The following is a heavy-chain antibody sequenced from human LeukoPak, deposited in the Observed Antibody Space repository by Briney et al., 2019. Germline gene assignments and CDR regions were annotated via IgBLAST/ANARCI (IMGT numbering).Heavy chain of an antibody. CDR1: GGFISSSSYY. V-gene: IGHV4-61*02. J-gene: IGHJ4*02. CDR2: IYTSGST. D-gene: IGHD6-19*01. Sequence: SETLSLTCTVSGGFISSSSYYWSWIRQPAGKGLEWIGRIYTSGSTNYNPSLKSRVTMSVDTSKNQFSLKLSSVTAADTAVYYCARVEGSSGWYIDYWGQGTLVTVSS. CDR3: ARVEGSSGWYIDY.